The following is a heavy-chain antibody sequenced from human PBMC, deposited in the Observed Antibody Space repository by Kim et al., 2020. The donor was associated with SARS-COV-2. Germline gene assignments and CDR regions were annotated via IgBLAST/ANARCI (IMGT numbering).Heavy chain of an antibody. J-gene: IGHJ4*02. CDR3: ARVXXXYXDFWSGYPGIFDY. D-gene: IGHD3-3*01. V-gene: IGHV1-18*01. CDR1: GYTFTSYG. CDR2: ISAYNGNT. Sequence: ASVKVSCKASGYTFTSYGISWVRQAPGQGLEWMGWISAYNGNTNYAQKLQGRVTMTTXTSTSTAYMELRXXXSDDTAVYYCARVXXXYXDFWSGYPGIFDYWGQGXXVTVSS.